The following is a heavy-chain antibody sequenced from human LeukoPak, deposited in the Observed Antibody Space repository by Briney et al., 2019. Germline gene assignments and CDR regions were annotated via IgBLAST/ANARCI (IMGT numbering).Heavy chain of an antibody. CDR2: ISDSSNFI. J-gene: IGHJ4*02. CDR1: GFTFSSYS. CDR3: AREAGGYSYGYYFDY. D-gene: IGHD5-18*01. Sequence: GGSLRLSCAASGFTFSSYSMNWVRQAPGKGLEWVSYISDSSNFIYYVDSVKGRFTISRDNSKNTLYLQMNSLRAEDTAVYYCAREAGGYSYGYYFDYWGQGTLVTVSS. V-gene: IGHV3-48*01.